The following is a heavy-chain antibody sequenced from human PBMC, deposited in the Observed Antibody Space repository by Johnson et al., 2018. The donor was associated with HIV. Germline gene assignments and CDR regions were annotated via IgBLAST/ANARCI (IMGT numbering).Heavy chain of an antibody. J-gene: IGHJ3*02. V-gene: IGHV3-7*05. Sequence: MLLVESGGGLVQPGGSLRLSCAASGFNFNSYWMTWVRQAPGKGLEWVANIKQDGSEAYYVDSVKGRFTITRDNDKKSVYLQMNSLRAEDTAVYYCASPLIPGYDDFWPGAFAIWGQGTTVTVSS. D-gene: IGHD3-3*01. CDR1: GFNFNSYW. CDR2: IKQDGSEA. CDR3: ASPLIPGYDDFWPGAFAI.